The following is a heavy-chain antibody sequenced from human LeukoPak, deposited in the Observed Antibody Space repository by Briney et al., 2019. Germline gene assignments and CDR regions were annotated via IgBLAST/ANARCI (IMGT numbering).Heavy chain of an antibody. J-gene: IGHJ3*02. V-gene: IGHV1-69*13. CDR2: IIPIFGTA. Sequence: SVKVSCKASGGTFSIYAISWVRQAPGQGLEWVGGIIPIFGTANYAQKFQGRVTITADESTSTAYMELSSLRSEDTAVYYCARDLAITIFGVVIRTDAFDIWGQGTMVTVSS. CDR1: GGTFSIYA. CDR3: ARDLAITIFGVVIRTDAFDI. D-gene: IGHD3-3*01.